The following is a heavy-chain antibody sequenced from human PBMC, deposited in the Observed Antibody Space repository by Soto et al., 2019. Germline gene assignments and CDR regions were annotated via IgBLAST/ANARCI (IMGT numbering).Heavy chain of an antibody. D-gene: IGHD2-2*01. CDR2: IAYDGSNK. CDR1: GFTFSSYG. Sequence: PGGSLRLSCVASGFTFSSYGMHWVRQAPGKGLEWVAVIAYDGSNKYYADSVKGRFTISRDNSKNTLYLQMNSLRSEDTAVYYCARGIGNIVLVPAAPPGGYWGQGTLVTVSS. CDR3: ARGIGNIVLVPAAPPGGY. V-gene: IGHV3-30*03. J-gene: IGHJ4*02.